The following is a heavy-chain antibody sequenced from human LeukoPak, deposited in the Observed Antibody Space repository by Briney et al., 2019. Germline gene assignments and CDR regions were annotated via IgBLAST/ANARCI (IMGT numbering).Heavy chain of an antibody. V-gene: IGHV3-30*18. CDR3: AKGPYSSSWYLGY. CDR1: GFTFSSYG. J-gene: IGHJ4*02. D-gene: IGHD6-13*01. Sequence: GGSLRLSCAASGFTFSSYGMHWVRQAPGKGLEWVAVISYDGSNKYYADSVKGRFTISRDNSENTLYLQMNSLRAEDTAVYYCAKGPYSSSWYLGYWGQGTLVTVSS. CDR2: ISYDGSNK.